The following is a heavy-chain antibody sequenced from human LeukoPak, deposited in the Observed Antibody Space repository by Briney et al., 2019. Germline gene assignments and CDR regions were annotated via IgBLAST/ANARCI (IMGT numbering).Heavy chain of an antibody. D-gene: IGHD6-19*01. CDR3: ARFSSGWYEGDY. V-gene: IGHV1-2*02. CDR2: IHPNSGGT. Sequence: ASVKVSCKASGFTFTGYYMHWVRQAPGQGLEWMGWIHPNSGGTNYAQKFQGRVTVTRDTSITTAYMELSRLRSDDTAVYYCARFSSGWYEGDYWGQGTLVTVSS. J-gene: IGHJ4*02. CDR1: GFTFTGYY.